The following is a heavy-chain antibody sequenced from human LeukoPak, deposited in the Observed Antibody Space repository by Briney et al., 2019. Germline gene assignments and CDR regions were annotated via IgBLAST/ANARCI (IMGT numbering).Heavy chain of an antibody. D-gene: IGHD3-22*01. CDR1: GYTFSGYY. CDR3: ARGYYDSSDYEYFQH. V-gene: IGHV1-2*02. Sequence: GASVTVSFKASGYTFSGYYLHWVRQAPGQGPEWMGWINPNSGGTNSAQKFQGRVTMTRDTSIITAYMELSRLRSDDTAVYFCARGYYDSSDYEYFQHWGQGTLVTVSS. CDR2: INPNSGGT. J-gene: IGHJ1*01.